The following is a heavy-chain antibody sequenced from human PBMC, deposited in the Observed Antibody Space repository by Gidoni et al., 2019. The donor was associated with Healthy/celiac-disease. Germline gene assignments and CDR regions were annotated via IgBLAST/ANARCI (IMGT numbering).Heavy chain of an antibody. V-gene: IGHV4-31*03. CDR3: ARVTGIAVADY. CDR2: IYYSVST. J-gene: IGHJ4*02. CDR1: GASISSGCYY. Sequence: QVQLQESGPGLAKPSQTLSLTGTVSGASISSGCYYWSWIRQHPGKGLEWLGYIYYSVSTYYNPPLKSRVTISVDTSKNQFSLKLSSVTAAATAVYYCARVTGIAVADYWGQGTLVTVSS. D-gene: IGHD6-19*01.